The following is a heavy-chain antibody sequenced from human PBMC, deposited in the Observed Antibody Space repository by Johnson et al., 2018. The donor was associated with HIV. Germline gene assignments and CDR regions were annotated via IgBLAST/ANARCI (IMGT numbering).Heavy chain of an antibody. CDR2: ISYVGTNK. D-gene: IGHD5-12*01. CDR1: GFTFSSYA. CDR3: ARWGRGGYENPGLDI. J-gene: IGHJ3*02. Sequence: VQLVESGGGVVQPGRSLRLSCAASGFTFSSYAMHWVRQAPGKGLEWVAVISYVGTNKYYADSVKGRFTISRDNSKNTLYLQMNSLRAEDTAVYYCARWGRGGYENPGLDIWGQGTMVTVSS. V-gene: IGHV3-30-3*01.